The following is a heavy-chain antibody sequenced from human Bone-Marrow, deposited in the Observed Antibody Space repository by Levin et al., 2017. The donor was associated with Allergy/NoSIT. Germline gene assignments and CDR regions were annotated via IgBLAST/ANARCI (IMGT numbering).Heavy chain of an antibody. Sequence: SETLSLTCTVSGGSISSYYWSWIRQPPGKGLEWIGYIYYSGSTNYNPSLKSRVTISVDTSKNQFSLKLSSVTAADTAVYYCARISLRFLEWLPDYWGQGTLVTVSS. J-gene: IGHJ4*02. CDR1: GGSISSYY. V-gene: IGHV4-59*01. CDR2: IYYSGST. D-gene: IGHD3-3*01. CDR3: ARISLRFLEWLPDY.